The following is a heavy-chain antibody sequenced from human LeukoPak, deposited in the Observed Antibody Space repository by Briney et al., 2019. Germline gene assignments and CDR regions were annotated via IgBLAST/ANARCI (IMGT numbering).Heavy chain of an antibody. CDR1: GSTVSSNF. Sequence: GGSLRLSCTASGSTVSSNFLSWVRRAPGKALEWVSILYSGGDTYYADSVKGRFAISRDNSKNTLYLQMNSLRAEDTAVYYCARPPGLAGHYSYFYGVDVWGQGTTVTVSS. D-gene: IGHD6-19*01. J-gene: IGHJ6*02. CDR2: LYSGGDT. CDR3: ARPPGLAGHYSYFYGVDV. V-gene: IGHV3-66*04.